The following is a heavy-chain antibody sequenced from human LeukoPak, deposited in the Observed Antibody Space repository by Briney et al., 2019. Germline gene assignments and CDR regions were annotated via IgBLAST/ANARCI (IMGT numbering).Heavy chain of an antibody. Sequence: SETLSLTCTVSGGSISSSNYYWGWIRQPPGKGLEWIGSISYSGSTYYNPSLKSRVTIFVDASKNQFSLKLSSVTAADTAVYYCAGEAPYYYDSSGYRLYWGQGTLVTVSS. D-gene: IGHD3-22*01. CDR1: GGSISSSNYY. J-gene: IGHJ4*02. CDR3: AGEAPYYYDSSGYRLY. V-gene: IGHV4-39*07. CDR2: ISYSGST.